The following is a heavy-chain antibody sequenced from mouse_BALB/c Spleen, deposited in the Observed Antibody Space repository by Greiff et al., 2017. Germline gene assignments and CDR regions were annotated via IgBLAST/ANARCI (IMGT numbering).Heavy chain of an antibody. D-gene: IGHD2-2*01. CDR1: GYAFTNYL. CDR2: INPGSGGT. J-gene: IGHJ3*01. CDR3: ARGRLPAY. Sequence: VKLMESGAELVRPGTSVKVSCKASGYAFTNYLIEWVKQRPGQGLEWIGVINPGSGGTNYNEKFKGKATLTADKSSSTAYMQLSSLTSDDSAVYYCARGRLPAYWGQGTLVTVSA. V-gene: IGHV1-54*03.